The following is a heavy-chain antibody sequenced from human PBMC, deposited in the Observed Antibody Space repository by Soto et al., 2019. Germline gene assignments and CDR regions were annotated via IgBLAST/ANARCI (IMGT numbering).Heavy chain of an antibody. J-gene: IGHJ6*02. CDR2: IYYSGST. D-gene: IGHD5-12*01. CDR1: GGSISSGGYS. V-gene: IGHV4-30-2*02. Sequence: SETLSLTCAVSGGSISSGGYSWSWIRQPPGKGLEWIGYIYYSGSTYYNPSLKSRVTISVDTSKNQFSLKLSSVTAADTAVYYCARDQAGSATGHYYYYYGMDVWGQGTTVTVSS. CDR3: ARDQAGSATGHYYYYYGMDV.